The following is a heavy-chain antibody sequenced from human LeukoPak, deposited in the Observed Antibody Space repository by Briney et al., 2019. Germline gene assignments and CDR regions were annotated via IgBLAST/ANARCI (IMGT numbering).Heavy chain of an antibody. J-gene: IGHJ5*02. V-gene: IGHV1-69*05. D-gene: IGHD5-18*01. CDR1: GGSFSSYG. CDR3: AREDHTANNWFDP. CDR2: VIPMLGRS. Sequence: ASVKVSCRASGGSFSSYGISWVRQAPGQGLEWMGGVIPMLGRSNYAQKFQGRVTISTDESTSTAYMEMSSLRSEDTAVYYCAREDHTANNWFDPWGQGTLVTVSS.